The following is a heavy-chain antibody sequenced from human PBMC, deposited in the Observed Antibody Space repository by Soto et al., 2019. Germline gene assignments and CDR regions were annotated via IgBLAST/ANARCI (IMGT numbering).Heavy chain of an antibody. CDR1: GGTFSSYA. D-gene: IGHD3-10*01. CDR2: IIPIFGTA. J-gene: IGHJ6*02. V-gene: IGHV1-69*13. CDR3: ARDHGNYGFRPRGMDV. Sequence: SVKVSCKASGGTFSSYAMNWVRQAPGQGLEWMGGIIPIFGTANYAQKFQGRVTITADESTSTAYMELSSLRSEDTAVYYCARDHGNYGFRPRGMDVWGQGTTVTVSS.